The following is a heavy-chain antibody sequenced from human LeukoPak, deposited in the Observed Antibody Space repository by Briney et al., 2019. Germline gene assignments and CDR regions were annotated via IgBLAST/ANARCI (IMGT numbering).Heavy chain of an antibody. CDR3: STELRWELPPLDY. D-gene: IGHD1-26*01. J-gene: IGHJ4*02. CDR2: IKSKTDGGTT. V-gene: IGHV3-15*01. CDR1: GFTLSNAW. Sequence: GGSLRLSCAASGFTLSNAWMGWVRQAPGKGLEWVGRIKSKTDGGTTDYGTPVKGRFSISRDDSKNTLYLRMNSLKIDDTAVYYCSTELRWELPPLDYWGQGTLVTVSS.